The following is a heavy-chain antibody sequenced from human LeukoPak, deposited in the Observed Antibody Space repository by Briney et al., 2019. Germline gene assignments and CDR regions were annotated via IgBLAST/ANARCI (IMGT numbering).Heavy chain of an antibody. CDR3: ARHMATSDLGLDY. D-gene: IGHD3-16*01. V-gene: IGHV5-51*01. CDR1: GYTFTSYW. J-gene: IGHJ4*02. CDR2: IYPGDSDT. Sequence: GESLKISCKASGYTFTSYWIAWVRQMPGKGPECIGMIYPGDSDTRYTPSFHGHVTISADKSVSTAYLQWSSLKVSDSATYYCARHMATSDLGLDYWGQGTLVTVSS.